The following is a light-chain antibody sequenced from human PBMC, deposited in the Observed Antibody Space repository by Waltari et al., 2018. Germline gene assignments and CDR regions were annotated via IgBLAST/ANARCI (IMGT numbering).Light chain of an antibody. CDR2: INSDGSH. CDR1: SGPRSNV. Sequence: QLVLTQSPSASASLGASVKLTCTLSSGPRSNVIAWHPQHPEKGPRYLMKINSDGSHSKGDEIPDRFSGSSSGAERYLTISSLQSEDEADYYCQTGGHGTWVFGGGTKLTVL. V-gene: IGLV4-69*01. CDR3: QTGGHGTWV. J-gene: IGLJ3*02.